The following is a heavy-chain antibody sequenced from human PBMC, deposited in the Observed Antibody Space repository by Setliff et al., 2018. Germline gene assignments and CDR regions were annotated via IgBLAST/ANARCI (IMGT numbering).Heavy chain of an antibody. V-gene: IGHV1-69*13. J-gene: IGHJ4*02. CDR2: IIPVFGTA. CDR1: GGTFSSYA. Sequence: EASVKVSCKASGGTFSSYAISWVRQAPGQGFEWMGGIIPVFGTADYAQKFQGRVTITADESTTTFYMEVSSLRSDDTAVYYCARGAYDSYYFDYWGQGTLVTVSS. CDR3: ARGAYDSYYFDY. D-gene: IGHD3-16*01.